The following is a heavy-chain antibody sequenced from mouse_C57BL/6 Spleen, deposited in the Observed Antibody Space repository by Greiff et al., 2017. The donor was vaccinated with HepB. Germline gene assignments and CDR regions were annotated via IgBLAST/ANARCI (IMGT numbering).Heavy chain of an antibody. CDR3: ARAGLRREAWFAY. D-gene: IGHD2-4*01. CDR2: INPYNGGT. V-gene: IGHV1-19*01. J-gene: IGHJ3*01. Sequence: EVQLQQSGPVLVKPGASVKMSCKASGYTFTDYYMNWVKQSHGKSLEWIGVINPYNGGTSYNQKFKGKATLTVDKSSSTAYMELNSLTSEDSAVYDCARAGLRREAWFAYWGQGTLVTVSA. CDR1: GYTFTDYY.